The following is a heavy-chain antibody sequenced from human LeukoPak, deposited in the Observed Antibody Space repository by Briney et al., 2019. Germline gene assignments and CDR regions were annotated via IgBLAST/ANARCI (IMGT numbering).Heavy chain of an antibody. D-gene: IGHD1-26*01. CDR3: ARELNPVSGSHLVGWFDP. Sequence: ASVKVSCKASGYTFTGYYMHWVRQAPGQGLEWMGWINPNSGGTNYAQKFQGRVTMTRDTSISTAYMELSRLRSDDTAVYYCARELNPVSGSHLVGWFDPWGQGTLVTVSS. CDR2: INPNSGGT. V-gene: IGHV1-2*02. J-gene: IGHJ5*02. CDR1: GYTFTGYY.